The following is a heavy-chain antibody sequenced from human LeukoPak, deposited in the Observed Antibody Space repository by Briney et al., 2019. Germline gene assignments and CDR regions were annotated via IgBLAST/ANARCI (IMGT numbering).Heavy chain of an antibody. V-gene: IGHV3-48*01. D-gene: IGHD3-22*01. CDR2: ISSSSSTI. Sequence: PGGSLRLSCAASGFTFSSYSMKWVRQAPGKGLEWVSYISSSSSTIYYADSVKGRFTISRDNAKNSLYLQMNSLRAEDTAVYYCAREMTYYYDSSGYPTDYWGQGTLVTVSS. CDR1: GFTFSSYS. CDR3: AREMTYYYDSSGYPTDY. J-gene: IGHJ4*02.